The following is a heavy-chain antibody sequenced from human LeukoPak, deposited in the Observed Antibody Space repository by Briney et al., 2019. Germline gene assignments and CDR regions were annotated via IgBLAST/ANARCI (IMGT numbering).Heavy chain of an antibody. J-gene: IGHJ4*02. Sequence: GGSLRLSCAASGFTFSSYSMNWVRQAPGKGLEWVAVISYDGSNKYYADSVKGRFTISRDNSKNTLYLQMNSLRAEDTAVYYCARVGMGDSSGSYFDYWGQGTLVTVSS. CDR3: ARVGMGDSSGSYFDY. CDR1: GFTFSSYS. CDR2: ISYDGSNK. D-gene: IGHD3-22*01. V-gene: IGHV3-30*03.